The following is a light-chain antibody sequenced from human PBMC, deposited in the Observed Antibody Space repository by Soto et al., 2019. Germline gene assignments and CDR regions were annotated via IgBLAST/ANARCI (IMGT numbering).Light chain of an antibody. V-gene: IGKV1-5*01. CDR3: QQYDTYSRT. CDR2: DVS. J-gene: IGKJ2*02. Sequence: DTQMTQSPSTRSASVGDRVTITCRASQSISSWLAWYQHKPGKAPKLLIYDVSILASGVSSRFSGSGSGTEFTLTISSLQPDDFATFYCQQYDTYSRTFGQGTKVDIK. CDR1: QSISSW.